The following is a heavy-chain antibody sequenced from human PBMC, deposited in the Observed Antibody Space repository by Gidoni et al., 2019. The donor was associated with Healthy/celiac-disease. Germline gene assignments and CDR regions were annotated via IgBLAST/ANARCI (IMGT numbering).Heavy chain of an antibody. CDR3: ARHLELPSYVDY. Sequence: QLQLQESGPGLVKPSETLSLTCTVSGGSISSSSYYWGWIRQPPGKGLEWIGKIFDSGRTYSNPSLRSRVTISIDTSKNQFSLKLSSVTAADTAVYFCARHLELPSYVDYWGQGTLVTVSS. CDR1: GGSISSSSYY. CDR2: IFDSGRT. V-gene: IGHV4-39*01. D-gene: IGHD1-26*01. J-gene: IGHJ4*02.